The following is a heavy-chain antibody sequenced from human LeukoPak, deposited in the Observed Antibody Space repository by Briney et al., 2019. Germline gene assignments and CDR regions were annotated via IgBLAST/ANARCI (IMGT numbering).Heavy chain of an antibody. Sequence: PSETLSLTCTVSGGSISSDRFYWTWVRQPAGKGLEWIGRIKGGSTNYNPSLKSRVNISVDTSTNQFSLKLNSLTAADTAVYYCARVPDWTYAADYWGQGTLATVSS. CDR3: ARVPDWTYAADY. CDR1: GGSISSDRFY. V-gene: IGHV4-61*02. CDR2: IKGGST. D-gene: IGHD3/OR15-3a*01. J-gene: IGHJ4*02.